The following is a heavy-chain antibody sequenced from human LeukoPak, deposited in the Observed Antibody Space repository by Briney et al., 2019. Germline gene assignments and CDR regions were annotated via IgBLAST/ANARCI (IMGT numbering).Heavy chain of an antibody. D-gene: IGHD1-1*01. V-gene: IGHV3-21*01. CDR2: ITSSSAYI. CDR3: ARDLQAGYYYYGMDV. J-gene: IGHJ6*02. Sequence: GGSLRLSCAASGFTFSTYSMNWVRLAPGKGLEWVSSITSSSAYIYYADSVKGRFTISRDNSKNTLYLQMNSLRAEDTAVYYCARDLQAGYYYYGMDVWGQGTTVTVSS. CDR1: GFTFSTYS.